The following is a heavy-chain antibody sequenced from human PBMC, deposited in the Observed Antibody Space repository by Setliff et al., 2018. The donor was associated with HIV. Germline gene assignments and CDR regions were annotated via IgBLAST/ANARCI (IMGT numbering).Heavy chain of an antibody. CDR3: ARVGVDSQEYFQH. Sequence: ASVKVSCTASGYTFTTYSMNWVRQAPGQGLEWMGWINTKTGNPTYAQGFTGRFVFSLDTSVSTAYLQINSLKAEDTAIYYCARVGVDSQEYFQHWGQGTLVTVSS. V-gene: IGHV7-4-1*02. J-gene: IGHJ1*01. CDR2: INTKTGNP. CDR1: GYTFTTYS. D-gene: IGHD3-3*01.